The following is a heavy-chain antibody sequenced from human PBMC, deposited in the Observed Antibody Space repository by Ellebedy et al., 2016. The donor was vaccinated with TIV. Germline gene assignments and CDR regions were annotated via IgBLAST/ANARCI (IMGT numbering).Heavy chain of an antibody. CDR3: ASTEYIGFWGY. CDR2: MSSSGNT. J-gene: IGHJ4*02. Sequence: MPSETLSLTCIVSGGSVSSYYWSWIRQPPGKGLEWIGYMSSSGNTYYNPSLKSRVTTSIDTSKNPFSLKLSFVTAADTAVYYCASTEYIGFWGYWGQGTLVTVSS. V-gene: IGHV4-59*02. CDR1: GGSVSSYY. D-gene: IGHD3-16*01.